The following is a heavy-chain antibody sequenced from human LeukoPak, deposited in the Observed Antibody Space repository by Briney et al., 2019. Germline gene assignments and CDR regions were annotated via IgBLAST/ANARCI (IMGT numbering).Heavy chain of an antibody. V-gene: IGHV1-2*02. Sequence: ASVKVSCKASGYTFTGYYMHWERQAPGQGLEWMGWINPNSGGTNYAQKFQGRVTMTRDTSISTAYMELSRLRSDDTAVYYCARAMITFGGEDAFDIWGQGTMVTVSS. J-gene: IGHJ3*02. CDR3: ARAMITFGGEDAFDI. CDR2: INPNSGGT. D-gene: IGHD3-16*01. CDR1: GYTFTGYY.